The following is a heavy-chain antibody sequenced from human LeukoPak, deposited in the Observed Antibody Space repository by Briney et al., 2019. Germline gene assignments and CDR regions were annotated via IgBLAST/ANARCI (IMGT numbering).Heavy chain of an antibody. D-gene: IGHD7-27*01. CDR1: GLQFPFDY. CDR2: INPNNVGT. J-gene: IGHJ4*02. Sequence: ASVTVSCKASGLQFPFDYIHWVRQAPGHGLEWMGWINPNNVGTKYALKFQGRVTLTRDTSITTDYMEMSGLTSDDTAVYYCARGRGYGGNWGFDSWGQGTLVVVSS. CDR3: ARGRGYGGNWGFDS. V-gene: IGHV1-2*02.